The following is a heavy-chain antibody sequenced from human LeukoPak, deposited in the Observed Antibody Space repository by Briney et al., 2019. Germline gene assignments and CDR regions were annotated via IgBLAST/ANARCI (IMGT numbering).Heavy chain of an antibody. D-gene: IGHD2-15*01. Sequence: SQTLSLTCTVSGGSISSGGYYWSWIRQHPGKGLEWTGYIYYSGSTYYNPSLKSRVTISVDTSRNQFSLKLSSVTAADTAVYYCAVWPLHDPYTPPPPRFDYWGQGTLVTVSS. V-gene: IGHV4-31*03. J-gene: IGHJ4*02. CDR3: AVWPLHDPYTPPPPRFDY. CDR2: IYYSGST. CDR1: GGSISSGGYY.